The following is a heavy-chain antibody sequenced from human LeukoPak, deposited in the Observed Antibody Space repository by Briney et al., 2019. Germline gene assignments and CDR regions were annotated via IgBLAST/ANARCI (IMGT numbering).Heavy chain of an antibody. D-gene: IGHD1-26*01. Sequence: SCKASGFTFSNYAMSWVRQAPGKGLEWVSGISGSAGSTYYADSVKGRFTISRDNSKNTLYLQMNSLTDDDTAVYYCAKKWGVGTTTLDYFDSWGQGTLVTVSS. CDR1: GFTFSNYA. V-gene: IGHV3-23*01. CDR3: AKKWGVGTTTLDYFDS. CDR2: ISGSAGST. J-gene: IGHJ4*02.